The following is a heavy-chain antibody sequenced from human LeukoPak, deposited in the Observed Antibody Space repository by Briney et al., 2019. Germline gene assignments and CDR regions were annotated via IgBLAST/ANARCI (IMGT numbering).Heavy chain of an antibody. J-gene: IGHJ4*02. Sequence: GESLKISCKGSGYSFTSYWIGWVRQMPGKCLEWMGIIYPGDSDTRYSPSFQGQVTISADKSISTAYLQWSSLKASDTAMYYCARLGSRYSYGYFYFDYWGQGTLVTVSS. CDR1: GYSFTSYW. V-gene: IGHV5-51*01. D-gene: IGHD5-18*01. CDR3: ARLGSRYSYGYFYFDY. CDR2: IYPGDSDT.